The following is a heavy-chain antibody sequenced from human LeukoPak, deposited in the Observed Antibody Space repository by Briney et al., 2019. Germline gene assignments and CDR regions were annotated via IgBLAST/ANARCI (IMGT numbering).Heavy chain of an antibody. D-gene: IGHD3-10*01. CDR1: YRFTNYW. CDR3: ARRVSETGSPLDA. J-gene: IGHJ3*01. V-gene: IGHV5-51*01. Sequence: GESLKISCRGYRFTNYWIGWVRQMPGKGLERMALINYANSDTRYSPSFQGQVIVSVDRSITTSHSKLSSLKASDTAMYCCARRVSETGSPLDAWGQGTMVTVSS. CDR2: INYANSDT.